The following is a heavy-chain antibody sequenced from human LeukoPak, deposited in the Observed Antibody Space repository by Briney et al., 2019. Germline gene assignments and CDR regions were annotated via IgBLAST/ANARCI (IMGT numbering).Heavy chain of an antibody. J-gene: IGHJ3*02. CDR3: AREIGDRGAFDI. D-gene: IGHD3-10*01. V-gene: IGHV4-39*01. Sequence: LETLCLTCTVSGGSTSSSSYYWGWIRQPPGKGLEWLVSIYYSGSTYYNPSIKSRVTISVDTSKTQSSLKLSSVTAADTAVYYCAREIGDRGAFDIWGQGTMVTVSS. CDR1: GGSTSSSSYY. CDR2: IYYSGST.